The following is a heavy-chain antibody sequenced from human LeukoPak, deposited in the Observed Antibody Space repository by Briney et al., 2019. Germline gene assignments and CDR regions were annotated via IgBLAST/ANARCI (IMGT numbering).Heavy chain of an antibody. D-gene: IGHD4-17*01. CDR1: GYTLTELS. CDR2: FDPEDGET. Sequence: GASVKVSCKVSGYTLTELSMHWVRQAPGKGLEWMGGFDPEDGETIYAQKFQGRVTMTEDTSTDTAYMELCSLRSEDTAVYYCATDGKNGGVDYGDPRYYYYYGMDVWGQGTTVTVSS. J-gene: IGHJ6*02. CDR3: ATDGKNGGVDYGDPRYYYYYGMDV. V-gene: IGHV1-24*01.